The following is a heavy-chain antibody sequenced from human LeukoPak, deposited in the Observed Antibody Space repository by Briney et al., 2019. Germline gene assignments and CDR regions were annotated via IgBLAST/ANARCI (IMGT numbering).Heavy chain of an antibody. Sequence: SQTLSLTCAISGVSVSTSGVAWNRLSQSPSIGLEWLGRTYYTSKWNTDYAVSVKSRIVVNPNTSKNQFSLQLNSVTSEETAVYYCARGRVSAFDVWGQGTMVTVSS. V-gene: IGHV6-1*01. CDR2: TYYTSKWNT. CDR1: GVSVSTSGVA. J-gene: IGHJ3*01. D-gene: IGHD6-25*01. CDR3: ARGRVSAFDV.